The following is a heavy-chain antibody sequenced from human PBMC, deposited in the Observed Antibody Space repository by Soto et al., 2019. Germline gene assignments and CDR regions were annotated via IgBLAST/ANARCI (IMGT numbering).Heavy chain of an antibody. V-gene: IGHV4-39*01. D-gene: IGHD2-21*01. CDR3: GRVVEGATRHTDFDS. CDR2: VYYSGGA. CDR1: GVSIHNSHSF. J-gene: IGHJ5*01. Sequence: PXATLSLTCAVSGVSIHNSHSFWGWIRQPPGKGLEFIANVYYSGGAHYNPSFKSRVTISVDTATNQVSLRMSSVTAADTAVYFCGRVVEGATRHTDFDSWGQGTLVTVSS.